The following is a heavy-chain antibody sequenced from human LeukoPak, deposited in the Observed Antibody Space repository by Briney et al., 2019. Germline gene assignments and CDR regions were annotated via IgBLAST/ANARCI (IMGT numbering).Heavy chain of an antibody. Sequence: SMKVSCKASGGTFSSYAISWVRQAPGQGLEWMGGIIPIFGTANYAQKFQGRVTITADESTSTAYMELSSLRSEDTAVYYCARGPSIAARAFDYWGQGTLVTVSS. V-gene: IGHV1-69*01. CDR2: IIPIFGTA. D-gene: IGHD6-6*01. CDR3: ARGPSIAARAFDY. J-gene: IGHJ4*02. CDR1: GGTFSSYA.